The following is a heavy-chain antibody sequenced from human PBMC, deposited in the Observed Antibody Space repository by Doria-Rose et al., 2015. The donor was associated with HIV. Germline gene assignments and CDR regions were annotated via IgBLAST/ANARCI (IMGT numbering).Heavy chain of an antibody. Sequence: VQLQESGGGLVQPGRSLRLSCAAFGFTFQEHGMHWVRQAPGKGLEWVSGLSWNSGSVGYGDFVKGRFTISRDNAKKVLYLQMNVLHAEDTALYFCAKDRGFGYQIGDGFDFWGQGTMVTVSS. CDR1: GFTFQEHG. CDR2: LSWNSGSV. CDR3: AKDRGFGYQIGDGFDF. D-gene: IGHD3-10*01. J-gene: IGHJ3*01. V-gene: IGHV3-9*01.